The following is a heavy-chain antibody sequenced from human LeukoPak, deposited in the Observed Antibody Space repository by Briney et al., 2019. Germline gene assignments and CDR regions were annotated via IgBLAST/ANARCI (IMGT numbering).Heavy chain of an antibody. Sequence: ASVKVSCKASGYTFTSYYMHWVRQAPGQGLEWMGIINPSGGSTSYAQKFQGRVTMTRDTSTSTVYMELSSLRSEDTAVYYCAREEMVRGANGVGGYWGQGTLVTVSS. V-gene: IGHV1-46*01. D-gene: IGHD3-10*01. CDR1: GYTFTSYY. J-gene: IGHJ4*02. CDR3: AREEMVRGANGVGGY. CDR2: INPSGGST.